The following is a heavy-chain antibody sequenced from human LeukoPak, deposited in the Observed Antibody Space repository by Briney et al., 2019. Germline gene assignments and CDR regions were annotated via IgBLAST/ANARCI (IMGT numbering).Heavy chain of an antibody. D-gene: IGHD2-2*01. CDR1: GFSFSNYA. Sequence: PGGSLRLSCSASGFSFSNYAMHWVRQAPGKGLEYVSAISTNGGHTYYADSVQGRFTISRDDSKNTLYLQMSSLRAEDTALHYCVKDLLGYCSSTSCYATGPFDYWGQGTLVTVSS. CDR3: VKDLLGYCSSTSCYATGPFDY. CDR2: ISTNGGHT. J-gene: IGHJ4*02. V-gene: IGHV3-64D*09.